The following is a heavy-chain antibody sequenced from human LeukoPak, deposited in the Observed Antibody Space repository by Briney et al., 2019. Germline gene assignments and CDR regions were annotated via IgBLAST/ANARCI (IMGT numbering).Heavy chain of an antibody. J-gene: IGHJ6*03. CDR1: GGSISSGTYY. V-gene: IGHV4-61*02. CDR3: ARGRVSSSTWYSTYYYYFYVDV. Sequence: SETLSLTCTVSGGSISSGTYYWSWIRQPAGKGLEWIGRIYTSGNTNYNPSLKSRVTISVDTSKNLFSLRLRSVTAADTAVYFCARGRVSSSTWYSTYYYYFYVDVWGKGTTVTVSS. D-gene: IGHD1-1*01. CDR2: IYTSGNT.